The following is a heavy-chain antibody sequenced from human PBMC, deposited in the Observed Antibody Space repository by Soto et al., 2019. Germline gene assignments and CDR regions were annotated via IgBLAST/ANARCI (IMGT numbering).Heavy chain of an antibody. CDR3: AREGRHFDY. V-gene: IGHV1-69*06. CDR1: GGTFSSYA. CDR2: INPIFGTP. J-gene: IGHJ4*02. Sequence: SVKVSCKASGGTFSSYAISWVRQAPGQGLEWMGGINPIFGTPHYAQKYQGRVTITADTFTNTAYMELTRLTSDDTAVYFCAREGRHFDYWGQGTLVTVSS.